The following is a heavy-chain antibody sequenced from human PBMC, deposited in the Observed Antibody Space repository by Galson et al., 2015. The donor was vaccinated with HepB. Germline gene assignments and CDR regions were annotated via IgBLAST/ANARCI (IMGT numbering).Heavy chain of an antibody. CDR3: ARDNRGYTSSSQLDC. CDR2: IYHDGST. CDR1: AYFINSGYY. V-gene: IGHV4-38-2*02. J-gene: IGHJ4*02. D-gene: IGHD6-6*01. Sequence: ETLSLTCTVSAYFINSGYYWGWIRQPPGKGLEWIGSIYHDGSTRYNPSLKSRVTISVDTSKTQFSLRLRSVTAADTAVYYCARDNRGYTSSSQLDCWGQGRLVTVSS.